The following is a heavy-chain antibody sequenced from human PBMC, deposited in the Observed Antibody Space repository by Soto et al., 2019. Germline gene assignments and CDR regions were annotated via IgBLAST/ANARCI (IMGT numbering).Heavy chain of an antibody. CDR3: ARSYYYDSSAFYHFDY. CDR2: IYYSGST. V-gene: IGHV4-61*05. D-gene: IGHD3-22*01. CDR1: GGSISRSNYY. J-gene: IGHJ4*02. Sequence: SETLSLTCSVSGGSISRSNYYWGWIRQPPGKGLEWIGYIYYSGSTNYNPSLKSRLTISVDMSKNQFSLKLSSVTAADTAEYFCARSYYYDSSAFYHFDYWGQGALVTVSS.